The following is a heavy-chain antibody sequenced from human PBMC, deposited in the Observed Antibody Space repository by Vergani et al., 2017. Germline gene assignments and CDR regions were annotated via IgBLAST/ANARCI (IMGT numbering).Heavy chain of an antibody. V-gene: IGHV4-39*07. CDR3: ARGPRITMIVVVIPRNAFDI. J-gene: IGHJ3*02. D-gene: IGHD3-22*01. CDR1: GGSISSSSYY. CDR2: IYYSGCT. Sequence: QLQLQESGPGLVKPSETLSLTCTVSGGSISSSSYYWGWIRQPPGKGLEWIGSIYYSGCTYYNPSLKSRVTISVDTSKNQFSLKLSSVTAADTAVYYCARGPRITMIVVVIPRNAFDIWGQGTMVTVSS.